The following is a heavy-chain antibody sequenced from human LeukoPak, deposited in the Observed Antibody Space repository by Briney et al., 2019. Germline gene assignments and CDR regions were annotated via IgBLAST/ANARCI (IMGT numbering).Heavy chain of an antibody. CDR3: ARYVVYGSGKYYFDY. D-gene: IGHD3-10*01. V-gene: IGHV4-39*01. Sequence: TSETLSLTCTVSGGSVSSTTYFCSWMRQPPGKGLEWIASINYSGSTYYNPSLKSRVTISVDTSDNQFSLKLSSVTAADTAVYYCARYVVYGSGKYYFDYWGQGTLVTVSS. CDR2: INYSGST. CDR1: GGSVSSTTYF. J-gene: IGHJ4*02.